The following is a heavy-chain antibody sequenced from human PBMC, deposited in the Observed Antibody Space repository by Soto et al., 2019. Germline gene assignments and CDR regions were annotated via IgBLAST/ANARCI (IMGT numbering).Heavy chain of an antibody. Sequence: QVQLVQSGAEVKKPGASVKVSCKASGYTFTDYYMHWVRQAPGQGLEWMGWINLNSGGTNYAQKFQGRVTMTRDTSISTAYMELNRLRSDDTAVYYCARDQSPSSGWPGMDVWGQGTTVTVSS. J-gene: IGHJ6*02. CDR2: INLNSGGT. CDR1: GYTFTDYY. CDR3: ARDQSPSSGWPGMDV. D-gene: IGHD6-19*01. V-gene: IGHV1-2*02.